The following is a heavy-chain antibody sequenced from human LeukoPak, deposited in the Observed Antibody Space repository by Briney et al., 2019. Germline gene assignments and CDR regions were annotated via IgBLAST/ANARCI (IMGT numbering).Heavy chain of an antibody. Sequence: PSETLSLTCTVPGGSISNYYWSWIRQPAGEGLEWIGRIYSSGTTSYNPSLKSRVTVSVDTSKNQFSLKLTSVTAADTAVYYCARDAFGEDYWGQGTLVTVSS. CDR1: GGSISNYY. D-gene: IGHD3-10*01. V-gene: IGHV4-4*07. CDR3: ARDAFGEDY. CDR2: IYSSGTT. J-gene: IGHJ4*02.